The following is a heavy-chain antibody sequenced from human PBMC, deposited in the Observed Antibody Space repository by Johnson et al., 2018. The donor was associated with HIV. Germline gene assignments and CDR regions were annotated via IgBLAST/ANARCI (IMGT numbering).Heavy chain of an antibody. CDR3: ARDESGYDEGFDAFDI. CDR1: GFTFSDYY. CDR2: ISSSGNTI. J-gene: IGHJ3*02. V-gene: IGHV3-11*04. Sequence: VQLVESGGGLVKPGGSLRLSCAASGFTFSDYYMSWIRQAPGKGLEWVSYISSSGNTIYYADSVKGRFPISRDNAKNSLYLQMNSLRVEDTAVYYCARDESGYDEGFDAFDIWDQGTMVTVSS. D-gene: IGHD5-12*01.